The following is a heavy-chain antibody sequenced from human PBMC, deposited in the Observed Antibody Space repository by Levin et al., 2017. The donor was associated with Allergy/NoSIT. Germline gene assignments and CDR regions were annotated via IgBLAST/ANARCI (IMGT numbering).Heavy chain of an antibody. CDR2: MNPNSGNT. D-gene: IGHD3-3*01. Sequence: ASVKVSCKASGYTFTSYDINWVRQATGQGLEWMGWMNPNSGNTGYAQKFQGRVTMTRNTSISTAYMELSSLRSEDTAVYYCARGRRVFGAGLAWIGHYYYYYGMDVWGQGTTVTVSS. CDR3: ARGRRVFGAGLAWIGHYYYYYGMDV. J-gene: IGHJ6*02. CDR1: GYTFTSYD. V-gene: IGHV1-8*01.